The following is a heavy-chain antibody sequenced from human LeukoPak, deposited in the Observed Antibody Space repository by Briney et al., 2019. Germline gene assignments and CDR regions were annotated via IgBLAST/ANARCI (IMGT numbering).Heavy chain of an antibody. CDR1: GYTFTSYY. CDR3: ARDVASSGYYWD. D-gene: IGHD3-22*01. V-gene: IGHV1-46*01. Sequence: ASVKGSCKASGYTFTSYYMHWVRQAPGQGLEWMGIINPSGGSAIYAQNFQGRVTMTRDTSTSTFYMELSSLRSEDTAVYFCARDVASSGYYWDWGQGTLVTVSS. CDR2: INPSGGSA. J-gene: IGHJ4*02.